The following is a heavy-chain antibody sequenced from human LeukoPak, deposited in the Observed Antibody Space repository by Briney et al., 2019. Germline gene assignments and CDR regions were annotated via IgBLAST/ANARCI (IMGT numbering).Heavy chain of an antibody. V-gene: IGHV1-2*02. CDR1: GYTFTGYY. J-gene: IGHJ4*02. CDR3: ARAYGSGSYSRVWDY. Sequence: ASVKVSCKASGYTFTGYYMHWVRQAPGQGLEWMGWINPNSGGTNYAQKFQGRVTMTRDTSISTAYMELSRLRSDDTAVYYCARAYGSGSYSRVWDYWGQGTLVTVSS. D-gene: IGHD3-10*01. CDR2: INPNSGGT.